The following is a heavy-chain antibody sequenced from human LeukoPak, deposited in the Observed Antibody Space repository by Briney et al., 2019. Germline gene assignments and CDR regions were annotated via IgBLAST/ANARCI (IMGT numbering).Heavy chain of an antibody. Sequence: SQTLSLTCTVSGGSISSGGYYWSWIRQHPGKGLEWIGYIYYSGSTYYNPSLKSRVTISVDTSKNQFSLKLSSVTAADTAVYYCARGVLLWFGDRIPFGYWGQGTLVTVSS. CDR2: IYYSGST. D-gene: IGHD3-10*01. CDR3: ARGVLLWFGDRIPFGY. CDR1: GGSISSGGYY. V-gene: IGHV4-31*03. J-gene: IGHJ4*02.